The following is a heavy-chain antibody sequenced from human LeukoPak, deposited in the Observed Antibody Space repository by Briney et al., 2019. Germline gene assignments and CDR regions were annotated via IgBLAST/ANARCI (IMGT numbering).Heavy chain of an antibody. CDR2: IYPGDSDT. CDR3: AQRVDSYWSIDY. V-gene: IGHV5-51*01. CDR1: GYSFTNYW. D-gene: IGHD1-26*01. J-gene: IGHJ4*02. Sequence: GESLKIYCQGHGYSFTNYWIGWARQMPGKGLEWMGIIYPGDSDTRYIPSFQGQVTISADKSINTAYLQWSSLKASDTAMYYCAQRVDSYWSIDYCGQGTLVTVSS.